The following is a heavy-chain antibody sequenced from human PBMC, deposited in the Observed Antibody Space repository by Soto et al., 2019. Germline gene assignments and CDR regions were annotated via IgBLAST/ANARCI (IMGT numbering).Heavy chain of an antibody. CDR1: GGSISRGDYY. CDR3: VRGDPGACSSTSSSAAFDL. CDR2: IYYSGST. D-gene: IGHD2-2*01. J-gene: IGHJ3*01. V-gene: IGHV4-30-4*01. Sequence: QVQLQESGPGLVKPSQTLSLTCTVSGGSISRGDYYWNWIRQPPGKGLEWIGSIYYSGSTYYSPSLKSLVTISVGTSKNQFSLKLSSVTAADTAVYYCVRGDPGACSSTSSSAAFDLWGRGTMVAVSS.